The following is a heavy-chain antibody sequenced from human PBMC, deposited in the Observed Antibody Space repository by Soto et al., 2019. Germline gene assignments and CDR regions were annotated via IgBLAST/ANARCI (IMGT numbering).Heavy chain of an antibody. CDR1: GYTFTSYG. CDR3: ARATYSGWDYYYGMDV. J-gene: IGHJ6*02. CDR2: ISAYNGNT. V-gene: IGHV1-18*04. Sequence: QVQLVQSGAEVKKPGASVKVSCKASGYTFTSYGISWVRQAPGQGLEWMGWISAYNGNTNYAQKLQGRVTMTTDPSTSTADMELRSLRSDDTAVYYCARATYSGWDYYYGMDVWGQGTTVTVSS. D-gene: IGHD6-19*01.